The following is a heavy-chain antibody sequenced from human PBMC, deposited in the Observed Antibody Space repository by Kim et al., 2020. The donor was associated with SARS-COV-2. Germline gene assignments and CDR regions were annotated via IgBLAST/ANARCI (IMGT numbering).Heavy chain of an antibody. CDR1: GYSFTSYW. D-gene: IGHD3-3*01. V-gene: IGHV5-51*01. Sequence: GESLKISCKGSGYSFTSYWIGWVRQMPGKGLEWMGIIYPGDSDTRYSPSFQGQVTISADKSISTAYLQWSSLKASDTAMYYCARQDEYYDFWSGPNHNYGMDVWGQGTTVTVSS. CDR2: IYPGDSDT. CDR3: ARQDEYYDFWSGPNHNYGMDV. J-gene: IGHJ6*02.